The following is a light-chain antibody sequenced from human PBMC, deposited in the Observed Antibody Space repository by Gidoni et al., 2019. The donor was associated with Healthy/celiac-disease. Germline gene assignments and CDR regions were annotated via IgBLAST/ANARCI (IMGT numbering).Light chain of an antibody. CDR3: RKYSRAPWT. J-gene: IGKJ1*01. CDR2: AAS. Sequence: DIQLTQSPSSLSASVGDRVTITCRASPGISNYLDWYQQTPGKVPKLLVYAASTLQSGVPSRCSGSGSGTDFTLTISGLQPEDVATYYCRKYSRAPWTFXXXTKVEIK. CDR1: PGISNY. V-gene: IGKV1-27*01.